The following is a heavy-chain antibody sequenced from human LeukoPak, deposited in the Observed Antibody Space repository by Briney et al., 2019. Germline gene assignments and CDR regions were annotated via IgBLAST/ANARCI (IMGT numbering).Heavy chain of an antibody. CDR1: GYSFPNFW. CDR3: ARLPLQVGPLDF. V-gene: IGHV5-51*01. CDR2: IYPGDSDT. Sequence: GESLKISCKGSGYSFPNFWIGWVRQMPGKGLEWMGIIYPGDSDTRYSPSFQGQVTISADKSITTAYLHWSSLKVSDTAMYYCARLPLQVGPLDFWGQGTLVTVSS. J-gene: IGHJ4*02.